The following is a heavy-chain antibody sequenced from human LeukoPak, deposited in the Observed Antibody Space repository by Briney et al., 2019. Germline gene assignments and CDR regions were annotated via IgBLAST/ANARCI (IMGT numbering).Heavy chain of an antibody. J-gene: IGHJ4*02. Sequence: GGSLRLSCAASGFTFSNAWMSWVRQAPGKGLEWVGRIKSKTDGGTTDYAAPVKGRFTISRDDSKNTLYLQMNSLKTEDTAVYYCTTASYCGGDCYPSFEYWGQGTLVTVSS. CDR2: IKSKTDGGTT. V-gene: IGHV3-15*01. CDR3: TTASYCGGDCYPSFEY. D-gene: IGHD2-21*02. CDR1: GFTFSNAW.